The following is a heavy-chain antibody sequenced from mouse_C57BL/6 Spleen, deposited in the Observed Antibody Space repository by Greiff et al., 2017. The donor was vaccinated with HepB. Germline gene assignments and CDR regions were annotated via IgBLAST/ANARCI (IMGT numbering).Heavy chain of an antibody. Sequence: EVMLVESEGGLVQPGSSMKLSCTASGFTFSDYYMAWVRQVPEKGLEWVANINYDGSSTYYLDSLKSRFIISRDNAKNILYLQMSSLKSEDTATYYCARDRGFNTTVVATNWYFDVWGTGTTVTVSS. CDR2: INYDGSST. D-gene: IGHD1-1*01. CDR1: GFTFSDYY. J-gene: IGHJ1*03. V-gene: IGHV5-16*01. CDR3: ARDRGFNTTVVATNWYFDV.